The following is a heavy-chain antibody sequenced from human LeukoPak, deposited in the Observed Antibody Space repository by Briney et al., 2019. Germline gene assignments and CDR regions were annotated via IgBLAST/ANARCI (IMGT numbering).Heavy chain of an antibody. Sequence: GASVKVSCKASGYTFTSYGITWVRQAPGQGLEGMGWISAYNGDTNYPQKLQGRVTMTTDTSTSTAYMELRSLRSDDTAVYYCARDRVGIAVAGTPWGAFDIWGQGTTVTVS. D-gene: IGHD6-19*01. CDR2: ISAYNGDT. V-gene: IGHV1-18*01. CDR1: GYTFTSYG. J-gene: IGHJ3*02. CDR3: ARDRVGIAVAGTPWGAFDI.